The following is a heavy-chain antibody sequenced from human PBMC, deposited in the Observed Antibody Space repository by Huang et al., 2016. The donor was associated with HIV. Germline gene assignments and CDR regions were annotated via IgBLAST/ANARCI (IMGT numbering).Heavy chain of an antibody. CDR3: ARAYCGGDCYFDYFYYGMDV. V-gene: IGHV1-46*01. CDR1: GYTFTHYS. Sequence: QEQVVQSGAEVKKPGASVKVSCKASGYTFTHYSMHWVRQAPGQGLEWMGGGNPSGGGTTYAQKFQGRVTMTRDTSTSTVYMELRSLTSEDTAVYFCARAYCGGDCYFDYFYYGMDVWGQGTTVTVSS. J-gene: IGHJ6*02. D-gene: IGHD2-21*02. CDR2: GNPSGGGT.